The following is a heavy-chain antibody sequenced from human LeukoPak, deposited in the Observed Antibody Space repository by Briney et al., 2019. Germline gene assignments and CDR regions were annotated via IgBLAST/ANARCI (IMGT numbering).Heavy chain of an antibody. Sequence: GGSLRLSCAASGFTFSRYWMHWVRQAPGKGLVWVSRINSDGSSTNYADSVKGRFTISRDNAKNTLYLQMNSLRVEDTAVYYCASSSSGFNWFDPWGQGTLVTVSS. V-gene: IGHV3-74*01. CDR2: INSDGSST. CDR3: ASSSSGFNWFDP. D-gene: IGHD6-25*01. J-gene: IGHJ5*02. CDR1: GFTFSRYW.